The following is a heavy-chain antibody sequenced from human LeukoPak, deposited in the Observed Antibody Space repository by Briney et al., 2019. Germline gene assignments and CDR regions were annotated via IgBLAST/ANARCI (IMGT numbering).Heavy chain of an antibody. Sequence: ASVKVSCKASGYTFTSYGISWLRQAPGQGLEWMGWISAYNGNTNYAQKLQGRVTMTTDTSTSTAYMELRSLRSDDTAVYYCARIGSSSWYGGFDPWGQGTLVTVSS. CDR2: ISAYNGNT. J-gene: IGHJ5*02. CDR3: ARIGSSSWYGGFDP. V-gene: IGHV1-18*01. CDR1: GYTFTSYG. D-gene: IGHD6-13*01.